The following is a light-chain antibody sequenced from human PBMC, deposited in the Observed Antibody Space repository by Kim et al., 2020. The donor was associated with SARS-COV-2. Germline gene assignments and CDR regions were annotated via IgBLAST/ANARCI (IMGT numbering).Light chain of an antibody. CDR1: NRAVTSGYY. CDR3: LLYYGGAQV. J-gene: IGLJ3*02. V-gene: IGLV7-43*01. Sequence: PGGTFTLTGATSNRAVTSGYYPNWFQQKPAQVPMTLIYSTSNKRPWAPARFSGSRLGDKAALTLSGVQPEDEAEYYCLLYYGGAQVFGGGTQLTVL. CDR2: STS.